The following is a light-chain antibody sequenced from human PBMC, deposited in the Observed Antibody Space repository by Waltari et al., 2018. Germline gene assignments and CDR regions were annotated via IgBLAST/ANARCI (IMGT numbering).Light chain of an antibody. Sequence: QSALTQPRSVSGSPGQSVTISCTGTSVVNYNSVSWYQQHPGKAPKLMIYDDSKPPSGVPDRFSASKSDNTASLTISGLQADDEADYYCCTYESRYTFEILFGGGTKLTVL. J-gene: IGLJ3*02. CDR1: SVVNYNS. V-gene: IGLV2-11*01. CDR2: DDS. CDR3: CTYESRYTFEIL.